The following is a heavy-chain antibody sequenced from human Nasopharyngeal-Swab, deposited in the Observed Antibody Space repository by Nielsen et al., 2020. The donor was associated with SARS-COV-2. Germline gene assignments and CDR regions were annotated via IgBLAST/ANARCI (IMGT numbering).Heavy chain of an antibody. D-gene: IGHD2-2*01. J-gene: IGHJ6*03. V-gene: IGHV3-11*04. CDR3: ARDERAVVVPAAIRLYYYYYMDV. CDR1: GITFSDYY. CDR2: ISSSGSTI. Sequence: GGSLRLSCAASGITFSDYYMSWIRQAPGKGLEWVSYISSSGSTIYYADSVKGRFTISRDNAKNSLYLQMNSLRAEDTAVYYCARDERAVVVPAAIRLYYYYYMDVWGKGTTVTVSS.